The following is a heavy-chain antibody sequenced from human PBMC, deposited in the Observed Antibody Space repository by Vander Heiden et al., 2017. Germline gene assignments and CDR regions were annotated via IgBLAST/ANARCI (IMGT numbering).Heavy chain of an antibody. J-gene: IGHJ4*02. V-gene: IGHV3-21*01. CDR3: ASLAGAGTSDY. CDR1: GFTFSTYT. D-gene: IGHD6-13*01. Sequence: EVQLVESGGGLVKPGGSLRPSCAASGFTFSTYTMNWVRQAPGKGLEWVSSINSTSSYIYYADSVKGRFTISRDNAKNSLYLQMNSLRTEDTAVYYCASLAGAGTSDYWGQGTLVTVSS. CDR2: INSTSSYI.